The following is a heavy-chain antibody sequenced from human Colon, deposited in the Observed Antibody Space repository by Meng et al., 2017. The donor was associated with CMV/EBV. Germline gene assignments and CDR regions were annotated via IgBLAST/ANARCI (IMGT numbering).Heavy chain of an antibody. CDR1: GFTFSNYA. CDR3: AKDSSGWYYFDC. V-gene: IGHV3-23*01. D-gene: IGHD6-19*01. J-gene: IGHJ4*02. Sequence: GESLKISCAASGFTFSNYAMSWVRQAPGKGLEWVSHISGGNTDYADSVKGRFTISTDNSKNTLYLQVNSLGAEDAAVYFCAKDSSGWYYFDCWGQGTLVTVSS. CDR2: ISGGNT.